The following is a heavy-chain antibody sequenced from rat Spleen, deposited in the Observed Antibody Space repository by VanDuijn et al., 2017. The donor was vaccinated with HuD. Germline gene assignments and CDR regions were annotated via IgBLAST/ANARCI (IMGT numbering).Heavy chain of an antibody. V-gene: IGHV2-15*01. CDR2: IWAGGGT. CDR1: GFSLITYH. J-gene: IGHJ3*01. Sequence: QVQLKESGPGLVQPSQTLSLTCTVSGFSLITYHISWVRQPPGKSLVWMGTIWAGGGTSYSSAAQSRLSISRDTSKSQVFLKMNSLQTEDTAIYFCIRESLPGYNSHWFVYWGQGTLVTVSS. D-gene: IGHD1-4*01. CDR3: IRESLPGYNSHWFVY.